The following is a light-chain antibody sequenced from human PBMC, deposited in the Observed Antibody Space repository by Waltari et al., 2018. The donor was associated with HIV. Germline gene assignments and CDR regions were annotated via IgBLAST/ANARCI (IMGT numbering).Light chain of an antibody. Sequence: DIVMTQSPATLSVSLGKRAPLSCRASQSIGTNLAWYQKKFGQAPRLVMYGTSTRATGVPARFTGSGSGTNFTLTINSLQSDDSGNYFCQQHTSSVTFGGGTKV. CDR1: QSIGTN. CDR3: QQHTSSVT. J-gene: IGKJ4*01. CDR2: GTS. V-gene: IGKV3D-15*01.